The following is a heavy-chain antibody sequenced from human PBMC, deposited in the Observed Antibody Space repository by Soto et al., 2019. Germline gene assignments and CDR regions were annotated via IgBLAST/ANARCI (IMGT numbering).Heavy chain of an antibody. CDR1: GYPFTNFG. Sequence: QVQLVQSGAEVKKPGASVKVSCKASGYPFTNFGISWVRQAPGQGLAWMGWISAYNGNTNYAQKFQGRVTMTTVTATSTADTEVRSLRFDDTAVYYGARGGTPIDYWGQGTLVTVSS. D-gene: IGHD3-16*01. J-gene: IGHJ4*02. V-gene: IGHV1-18*01. CDR3: ARGGTPIDY. CDR2: ISAYNGNT.